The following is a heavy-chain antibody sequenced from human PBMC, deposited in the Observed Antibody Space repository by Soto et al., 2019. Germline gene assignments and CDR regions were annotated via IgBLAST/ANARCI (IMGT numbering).Heavy chain of an antibody. D-gene: IGHD6-19*01. Sequence: CAVYGGSFSPYFWSWIRQPPGKGLEWIGEINHSGSTNYNPSLTRRATLSVDTSKNQVSLKLTSVTAADTAVYYCARLASGWQYYYFDFWGRGTPVTVSS. V-gene: IGHV4-34*01. CDR3: ARLASGWQYYYFDF. CDR2: INHSGST. J-gene: IGHJ2*01. CDR1: GGSFSPYF.